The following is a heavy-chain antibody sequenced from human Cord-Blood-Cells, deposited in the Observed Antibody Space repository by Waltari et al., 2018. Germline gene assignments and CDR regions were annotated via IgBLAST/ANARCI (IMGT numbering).Heavy chain of an antibody. J-gene: IGHJ4*02. CDR3: AKDGPAAYYFDY. D-gene: IGHD2-2*01. Sequence: QVQLVESGGGVVQPGRFLRLSCAASGFTFSSYGMHWVRQAPGKGLEWVAVISYDGSNKYYADSVKGRFTISRDNSKNTLYLQMNSLRAEDTAVYYCAKDGPAAYYFDYWGQGTLVTVSS. CDR1: GFTFSSYG. CDR2: ISYDGSNK. V-gene: IGHV3-30*18.